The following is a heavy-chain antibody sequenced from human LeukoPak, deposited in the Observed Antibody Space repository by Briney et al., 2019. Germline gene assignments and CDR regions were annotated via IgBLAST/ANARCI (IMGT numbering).Heavy chain of an antibody. J-gene: IGHJ4*02. V-gene: IGHV1-46*01. Sequence: ASVKVSCKASGYTFTNNYLHWVRQAPGQGLEWMGMIYPRDGSTSYAQNFQGRATVTRDTSTTTVHMELRGLRSEDTAVYYCARDQEGFDYWGQGTVVTVSS. CDR1: GYTFTNNY. CDR2: IYPRDGST. CDR3: ARDQEGFDY.